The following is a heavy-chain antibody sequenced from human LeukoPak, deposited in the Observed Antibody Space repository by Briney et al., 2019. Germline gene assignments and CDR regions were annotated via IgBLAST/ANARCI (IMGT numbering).Heavy chain of an antibody. V-gene: IGHV1-69*13. CDR3: ARQPIAAAGSNNWFDP. CDR2: IIPIFGTA. Sequence: SVKVSCKASGGTFSSYAISWVRQAPGQGLEWMGGIIPIFGTANYAQKFQGRVTITADESTSTAYMELSSLRSDDTAVYYCARQPIAAAGSNNWFDPWGQGTLVTASS. J-gene: IGHJ5*02. CDR1: GGTFSSYA. D-gene: IGHD6-13*01.